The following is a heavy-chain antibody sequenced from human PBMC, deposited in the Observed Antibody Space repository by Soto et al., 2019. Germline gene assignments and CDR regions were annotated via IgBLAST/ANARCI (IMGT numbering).Heavy chain of an antibody. J-gene: IGHJ6*02. V-gene: IGHV3-48*03. Sequence: QPGGSLRLSCTASGFTFSSYEMNWVRQAPGKGLEWVSYISSSGTLIYYADSVKGRFTISRDNAKTSLYLQMNSLRAEDTAVYYCAKRLAARPDYYYGMDVWGQGTTVTVSS. CDR3: AKRLAARPDYYYGMDV. D-gene: IGHD6-6*01. CDR2: ISSSGTLI. CDR1: GFTFSSYE.